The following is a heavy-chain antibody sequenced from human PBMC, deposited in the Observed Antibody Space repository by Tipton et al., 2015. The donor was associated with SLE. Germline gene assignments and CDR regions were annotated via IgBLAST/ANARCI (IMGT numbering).Heavy chain of an antibody. Sequence: TLSLTCAVSGDSISNYYWSWIRQSPGKGLEWIGLIYYSGTTSYNPSLKSRVAISIDASKNKFSLKRTSVTAADTAVYYCARHMITGREFDSWGQGTLVTVSS. D-gene: IGHD3-16*01. J-gene: IGHJ4*02. CDR2: IYYSGTT. CDR3: ARHMITGREFDS. CDR1: GDSISNYY. V-gene: IGHV4-59*08.